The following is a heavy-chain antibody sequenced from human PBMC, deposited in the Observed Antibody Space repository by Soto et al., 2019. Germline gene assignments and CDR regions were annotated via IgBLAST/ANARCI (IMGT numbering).Heavy chain of an antibody. J-gene: IGHJ4*02. CDR2: MNPNSGGT. Sequence: ASVKVSCKASGYTFIGYEMHWVRQAPGQGLEWMGWMNPNSGGTKNAQKFQGRVTMTRDTSISTAYMELSRLRSDGTAVYYCARDPPYCTNGVCYDFDYWGQGTLVTVSS. CDR1: GYTFIGYE. CDR3: ARDPPYCTNGVCYDFDY. D-gene: IGHD2-8*01. V-gene: IGHV1-2*02.